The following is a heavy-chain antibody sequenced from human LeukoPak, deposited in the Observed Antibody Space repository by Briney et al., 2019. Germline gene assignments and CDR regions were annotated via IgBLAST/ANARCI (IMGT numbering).Heavy chain of an antibody. CDR1: GYTFTGYY. D-gene: IGHD2-2*02. CDR2: INPNSGGA. V-gene: IGHV1-2*02. CDR3: ARDYGGFCTSDNCYRTIFDY. Sequence: ASVKVSCKASGYTFTGYYMHWVRQAPGQGLEWMGWINPNSGGANYAQKFQGRVTMTRDTSISTAYMDLSSLRSDDTAVYYCARDYGGFCTSDNCYRTIFDYWGRGTLVTVSS. J-gene: IGHJ4*02.